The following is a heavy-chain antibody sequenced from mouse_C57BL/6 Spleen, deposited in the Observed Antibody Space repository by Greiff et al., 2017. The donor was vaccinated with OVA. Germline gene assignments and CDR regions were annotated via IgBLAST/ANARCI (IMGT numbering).Heavy chain of an antibody. CDR2: IHPNSGST. Sequence: QVQLQQPGAELVKPGASVKLSCKASGYTFTSYWMHWVKQRPGQGLEWIGMIHPNSGSTNYNEKFKSKATLTVDKSSSTAYMQLSSLTSEDSAVYYCARGDSSGYVHFFAYWGQGTLVTVST. J-gene: IGHJ3*01. CDR1: GYTFTSYW. D-gene: IGHD3-2*02. CDR3: ARGDSSGYVHFFAY. V-gene: IGHV1-64*01.